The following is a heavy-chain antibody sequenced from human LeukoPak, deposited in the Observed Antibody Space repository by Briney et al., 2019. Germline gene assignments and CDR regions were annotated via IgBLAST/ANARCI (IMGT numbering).Heavy chain of an antibody. CDR3: AKSHGEWKLLDY. D-gene: IGHD4-23*01. CDR2: IRYNSAVK. V-gene: IGHV3-9*01. Sequence: GRSLRLSFAASGFKFDDYAMHWVRPSPGNGLEWVAGIRYNSAVKVYADSVKGRFTISRDNANNSLFLQMDSLTSEDTALYFCAKSHGEWKLLDYCGHGTLVTVSS. CDR1: GFKFDDYA. J-gene: IGHJ4*01.